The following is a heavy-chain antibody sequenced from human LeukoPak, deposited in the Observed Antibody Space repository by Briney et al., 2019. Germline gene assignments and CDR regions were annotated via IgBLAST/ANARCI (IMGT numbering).Heavy chain of an antibody. Sequence: GGSLRLSCAASGFTFSSYAMNWVRQAPGKGLEWVSVISGTGGRTYYADSVKGRFTISRDNSKNTLYLQMNSLRAEDTAVYYCARGKYSSSLTPDYWGQGTPVTVSS. CDR1: GFTFSSYA. CDR3: ARGKYSSSLTPDY. J-gene: IGHJ4*02. CDR2: ISGTGGRT. V-gene: IGHV3-23*01. D-gene: IGHD6-13*01.